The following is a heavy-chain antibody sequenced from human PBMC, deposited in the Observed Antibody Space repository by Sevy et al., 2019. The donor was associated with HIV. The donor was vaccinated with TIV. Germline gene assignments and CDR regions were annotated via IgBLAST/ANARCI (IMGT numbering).Heavy chain of an antibody. CDR1: GGSFSGYY. CDR2: INHSGST. Sequence: SETLSLTCAVYGGSFSGYYWSWIRQPPGKGLEWIVEINHSGSTNYNPSLKSRVTISLDTSKNQFFLNLSSVTAADTAVYYCARVVGRRGYSSYYGMDVWGQGTTVTVSS. D-gene: IGHD2-15*01. J-gene: IGHJ6*01. CDR3: ARVVGRRGYSSYYGMDV. V-gene: IGHV4-34*01.